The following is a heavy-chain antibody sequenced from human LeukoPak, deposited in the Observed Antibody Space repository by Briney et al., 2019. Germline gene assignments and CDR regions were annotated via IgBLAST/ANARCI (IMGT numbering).Heavy chain of an antibody. V-gene: IGHV3-53*01. D-gene: IGHD1-14*01. CDR2: LYSDGNT. CDR3: ARGVEPLAANTLAY. J-gene: IGHJ4*02. CDR1: GFTVITND. Sequence: GESLRLSCAASGFTVITNDMTWVRQAPGKGLEWVSVLYSDGNTKYADSVLGRFTISRDNSKNTLYLEMNSLSPDDTAVYYCARGVEPLAANTLAYWGQGTLVTVSS.